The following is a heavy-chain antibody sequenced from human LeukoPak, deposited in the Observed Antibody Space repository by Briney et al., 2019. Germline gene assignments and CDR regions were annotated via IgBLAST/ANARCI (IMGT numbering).Heavy chain of an antibody. J-gene: IGHJ4*02. V-gene: IGHV1-69*05. D-gene: IGHD5-18*01. CDR3: ARGAQYSYGKGRFDY. CDR2: IIPIFGTA. CDR1: AGTFSSYA. Sequence: ASVKVSCKASAGTFSSYAISWVRQAPGQGLEWMGGIIPIFGTANYAQKFQGRVTITTDESTSTAYMELSSLRSEDTAVYYCARGAQYSYGKGRFDYWGQGTLVTVSS.